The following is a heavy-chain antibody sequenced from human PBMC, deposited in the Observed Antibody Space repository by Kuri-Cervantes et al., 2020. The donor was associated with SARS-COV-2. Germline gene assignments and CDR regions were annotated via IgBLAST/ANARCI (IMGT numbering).Heavy chain of an antibody. CDR3: ASRYSSSWYAVDY. V-gene: IGHV3-30*03. J-gene: IGHJ4*02. Sequence: GGSLRLSCAASGFTFSSYGMHWVRQAPGKGLEWVAVISYDGSNKYYADSVKGRFTISRDNSKNTLYLQMNSLRAEDTAVYYCASRYSSSWYAVDYRGQGTPVTVSS. D-gene: IGHD6-13*01. CDR1: GFTFSSYG. CDR2: ISYDGSNK.